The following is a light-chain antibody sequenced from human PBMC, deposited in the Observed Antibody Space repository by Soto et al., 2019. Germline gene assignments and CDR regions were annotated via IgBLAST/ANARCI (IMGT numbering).Light chain of an antibody. CDR2: GAS. J-gene: IGKJ1*01. CDR1: QSVSSN. Sequence: EIVMTQSPATLSVSPGERATLSCRASQSVSSNLAWYQQKPGQAPRRLIYGASTRATGIPARFSGSGSGTEFTLIISSLQSEDFAVYYCQQYNNWPRSFGQGTKVEIK. V-gene: IGKV3-15*01. CDR3: QQYNNWPRS.